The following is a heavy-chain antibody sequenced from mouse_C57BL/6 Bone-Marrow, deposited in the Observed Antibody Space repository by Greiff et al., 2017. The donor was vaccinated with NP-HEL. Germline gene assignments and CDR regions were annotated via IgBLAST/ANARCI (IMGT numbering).Heavy chain of an antibody. CDR2: ISYDGSN. D-gene: IGHD1-1*01. CDR3: ARDRIYYYGSRRFDY. Sequence: VQLKESGPGLVKPSQSLSLTCSVTGYSITSGYYWNWIRQFPGNKLEWMGYISYDGSNNYNPSLKNRISITRDTSKNQFFLKLNSVTTEDTATYYCARDRIYYYGSRRFDYWGQGTTLTVSS. CDR1: GYSITSGYY. V-gene: IGHV3-6*01. J-gene: IGHJ2*01.